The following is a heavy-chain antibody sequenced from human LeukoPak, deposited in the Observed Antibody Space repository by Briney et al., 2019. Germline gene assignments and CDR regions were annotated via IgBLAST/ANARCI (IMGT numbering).Heavy chain of an antibody. D-gene: IGHD3-10*01. CDR2: IDPNNGGT. CDR3: ARDMSYYGSGRSGNGAFDI. V-gene: IGHV1-2*04. J-gene: IGHJ3*02. CDR1: GYTFTGSY. Sequence: ASVKVSCKASGYTFTGSYMHWVRQAPGQGLEWMGWIDPNNGGTNYAQKFQGWVTMTRDTSISTAYMDLSRLRSDDTAVYYCARDMSYYGSGRSGNGAFDIWGQGTMVTVSS.